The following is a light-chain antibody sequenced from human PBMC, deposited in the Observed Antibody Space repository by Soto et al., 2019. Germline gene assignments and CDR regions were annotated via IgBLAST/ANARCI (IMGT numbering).Light chain of an antibody. V-gene: IGKV1-5*03. Sequence: DIQMTQSPSTLSASVGDRVTITCRASQSISVWLAGYQQKAGKAPNLLIYKASRLESGVPSRFSGSGSETDFTLTISGLQPGDSATYYCQQYNSYSPTFGQGTKVEVK. CDR1: QSISVW. J-gene: IGKJ1*01. CDR2: KAS. CDR3: QQYNSYSPT.